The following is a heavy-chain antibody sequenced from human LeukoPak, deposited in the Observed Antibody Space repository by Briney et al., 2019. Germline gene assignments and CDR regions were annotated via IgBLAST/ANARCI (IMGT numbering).Heavy chain of an antibody. D-gene: IGHD2-2*01. V-gene: IGHV4-39*01. CDR3: ARRVIVVVPAANTTFDS. CDR2: IYYSGST. J-gene: IGHJ4*02. Sequence: SETLSLTCTVSGGSISSSNYYWGWIRQPPGKGLEWIGSIYYSGSTYFNPSLKSRVTISVDTSKNQFSLKLSSVTAADTAVYYCARRVIVVVPAANTTFDSWGQGTLVTVSS. CDR1: GGSISSSNYY.